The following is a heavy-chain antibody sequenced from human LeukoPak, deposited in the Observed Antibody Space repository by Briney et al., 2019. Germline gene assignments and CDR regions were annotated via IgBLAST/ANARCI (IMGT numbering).Heavy chain of an antibody. Sequence: GSGPTLVKPTQTLTLTCTFSGFSLSTSGVGVGWIRQPPGKALEWLALIYWDDDKRYSPSLKSRLTITKDTSKNQVVLTMTNMDPVDTATYYCAHSPHDIAAADGGWFDPWGQGTLVTVSS. J-gene: IGHJ5*02. CDR3: AHSPHDIAAADGGWFDP. CDR2: IYWDDDK. CDR1: GFSLSTSGVG. D-gene: IGHD6-13*01. V-gene: IGHV2-5*02.